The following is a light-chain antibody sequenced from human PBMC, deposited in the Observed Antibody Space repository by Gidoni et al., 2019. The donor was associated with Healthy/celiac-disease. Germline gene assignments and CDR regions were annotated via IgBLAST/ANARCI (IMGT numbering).Light chain of an antibody. V-gene: IGLV9-49*01. CDR2: VGTGGIVG. J-gene: IGLJ2*01. CDR1: SGYSNYN. Sequence: QPVLPQPPSASASLGASVTPTCTLSSGYSNYNVDWYQQRPGKGPRFVMRVGTGGIVGSKGDGSPDRFSVLGSGLNRYLTIKNIQEEDESDYHCGADHGSGSNFVSVFGGGTKLTVL. CDR3: GADHGSGSNFVSV.